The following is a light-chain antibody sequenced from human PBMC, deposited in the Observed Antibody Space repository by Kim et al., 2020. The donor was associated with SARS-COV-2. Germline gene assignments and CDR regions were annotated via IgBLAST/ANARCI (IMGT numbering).Light chain of an antibody. CDR2: DVS. J-gene: IGLJ2*01. V-gene: IGLV2-11*01. CDR1: TVVVGGYTY. CDR3: CSYAGSYTEV. Sequence: GQAVTLSCTVTTVVVGGYTYVSYYQHHPGNAPKLMIYDVSKRPSGVPDRFSGSKSGNTSSLTISGLQGEDEADYYCCSYAGSYTEVFGGGTQLTVL.